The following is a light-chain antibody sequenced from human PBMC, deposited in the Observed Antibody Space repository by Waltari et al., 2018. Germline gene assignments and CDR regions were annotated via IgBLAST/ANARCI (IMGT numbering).Light chain of an antibody. Sequence: QSALTQPASVSGSPGQSITIPCTGPSSDVGGYNLVSWYQHYQGKAPKLMIYEGTKRPVGVSNRFSGSKSGNTASLTISGLQAEDEADYHCCSYAHSSRVVFGGGTKVTVL. CDR3: CSYAHSSRVV. CDR1: SSDVGGYNL. V-gene: IGLV2-23*01. CDR2: EGT. J-gene: IGLJ2*01.